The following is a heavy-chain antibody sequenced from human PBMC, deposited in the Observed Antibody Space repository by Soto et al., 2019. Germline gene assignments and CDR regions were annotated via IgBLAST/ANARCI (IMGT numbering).Heavy chain of an antibody. Sequence: SETLSLTCTVSGCSISSNSFYWVWKRQRPGKGLEWIGSINYSGSPYYNPSLKSRVTISVDTSKNQFSLKLSSVTAADTAVYYCARQGYCSGGGCNHNWFDPWGQGTLVT. CDR3: ARQGYCSGGGCNHNWFDP. D-gene: IGHD2-15*01. CDR1: GCSISSNSFY. CDR2: INYSGSP. V-gene: IGHV4-39*01. J-gene: IGHJ5*02.